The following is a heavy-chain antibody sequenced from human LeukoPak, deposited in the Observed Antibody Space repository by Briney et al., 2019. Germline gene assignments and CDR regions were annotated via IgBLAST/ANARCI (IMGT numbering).Heavy chain of an antibody. Sequence: SDTLSLTCTVSGGSISSGDYYWRWIRQPPGKGLEWIVYIYYSGSTYYNPSLKSRVTISVDTSKNQFSLKLSSVTAADTAVYYCARGGWFGELLSPFYYYYGMDVWGKGTTVTVSS. CDR1: GGSISSGDYY. D-gene: IGHD3-10*01. CDR3: ARGGWFGELLSPFYYYYGMDV. CDR2: IYYSGST. V-gene: IGHV4-30-4*02. J-gene: IGHJ6*04.